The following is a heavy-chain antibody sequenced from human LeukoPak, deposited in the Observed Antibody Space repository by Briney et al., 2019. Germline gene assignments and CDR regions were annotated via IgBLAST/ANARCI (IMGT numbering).Heavy chain of an antibody. J-gene: IGHJ4*02. CDR3: ARDRIAVVY. CDR2: INHSGST. CDR1: GGSFSGYY. V-gene: IGHV4-34*01. D-gene: IGHD6-19*01. Sequence: NPSETLSLTCAVYGGSFSGYYWSWIRQPPGKGLEWIGEINHSGSTNYNPSLKSRVTISVDTSKNQFSLKLSSVTAADTAVYYCARDRIAVVYWGQGTLVTVSS.